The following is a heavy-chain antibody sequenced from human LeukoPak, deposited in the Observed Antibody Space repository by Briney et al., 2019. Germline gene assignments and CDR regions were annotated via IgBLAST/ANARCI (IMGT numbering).Heavy chain of an antibody. CDR1: GGSFSGYY. D-gene: IGHD2-2*01. CDR3: ARVLAGRSRYYSSTSCGKNAFDI. CDR2: INHSGST. J-gene: IGHJ3*02. Sequence: SSETLSPTCAVYGGSFSGYYWSWIRQPPGKGLEWIGEINHSGSTNYNPSLKSRVTISVDTSKNQFSLKLSSVTAADTAVYYCARVLAGRSRYYSSTSCGKNAFDIWGQGTMVTVSS. V-gene: IGHV4-34*01.